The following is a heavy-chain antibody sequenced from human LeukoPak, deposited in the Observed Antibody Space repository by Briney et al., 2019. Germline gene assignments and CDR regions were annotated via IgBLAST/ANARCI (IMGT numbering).Heavy chain of an antibody. CDR1: GFTFSDYT. CDR2: ISTSSGYI. Sequence: GGSLRLSCTASGFTFSDYTMNWVRQAPGKGLEWVSSISTSSGYIYYADSVKGRFTISRDNAKNSLYLQMNSLRAEDTAVYYCARGLFRMPLGAFDIWGQGTMVTVSS. V-gene: IGHV3-21*01. D-gene: IGHD2-15*01. J-gene: IGHJ3*02. CDR3: ARGLFRMPLGAFDI.